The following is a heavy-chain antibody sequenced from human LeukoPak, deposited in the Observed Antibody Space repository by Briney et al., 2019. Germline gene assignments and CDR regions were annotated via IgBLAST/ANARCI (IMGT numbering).Heavy chain of an antibody. V-gene: IGHV4-31*03. CDR1: GGSISSGGYY. Sequence: SQTLSLTCTASGGSISSGGYYWSWIRQHPGTGLEWIGYIYYSGSTYYNPSLKSRVTISVDTSKNQFSLKLSSVTAADTAVYYCARGLYCSSTSCIREKNWFDPWGQGTLVTVSS. D-gene: IGHD2-2*01. J-gene: IGHJ5*02. CDR3: ARGLYCSSTSCIREKNWFDP. CDR2: IYYSGST.